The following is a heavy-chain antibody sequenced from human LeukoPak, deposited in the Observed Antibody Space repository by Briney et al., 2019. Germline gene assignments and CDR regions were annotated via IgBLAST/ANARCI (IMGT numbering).Heavy chain of an antibody. V-gene: IGHV1-18*01. D-gene: IGHD6-19*01. CDR1: GHTFTSYG. CDR3: AREIGSSGWYYY. J-gene: IGHJ4*02. CDR2: IGPNNGNT. Sequence: EASVKVSCKASGHTFTSYGISWVRQAPGQGLEWMGWIGPNNGNTNYAQKLQGRVTMTTDTSTGTAYMELRSLRSDDTAVYYCAREIGSSGWYYYWGQGTLVTVSS.